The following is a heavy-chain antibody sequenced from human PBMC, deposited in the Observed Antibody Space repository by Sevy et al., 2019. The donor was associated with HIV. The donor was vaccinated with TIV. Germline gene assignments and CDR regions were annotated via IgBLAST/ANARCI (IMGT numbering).Heavy chain of an antibody. CDR3: AKDIAGYYDSSGYYSRDYYYGMDV. J-gene: IGHJ6*02. CDR2: ISWNSGSI. Sequence: GGSLRLSCAASGFTFDDYAMHWVRQAPGKGLEWVSGISWNSGSIGYADSVKGRFTISRDKAKNSLYLQMNSLRAEDTALYYCAKDIAGYYDSSGYYSRDYYYGMDVWGQGTTVTVSS. CDR1: GFTFDDYA. D-gene: IGHD3-22*01. V-gene: IGHV3-9*01.